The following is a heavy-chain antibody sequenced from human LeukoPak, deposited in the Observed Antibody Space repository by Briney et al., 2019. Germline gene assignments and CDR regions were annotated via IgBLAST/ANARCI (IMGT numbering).Heavy chain of an antibody. D-gene: IGHD3-16*01. Sequence: GGSLKPPCPPFEFTFIAPWLSWSRQPPGKGLEWVANMNQDGSAKGYVDSVKGRFTISRDNARNSLYLQMSSLRPEDTAVYYCATYTHWVAGDVWGQGTTVTVSS. CDR3: ATYTHWVAGDV. J-gene: IGHJ6*02. V-gene: IGHV3-7*01. CDR2: MNQDGSAK. CDR1: EFTFIAPW.